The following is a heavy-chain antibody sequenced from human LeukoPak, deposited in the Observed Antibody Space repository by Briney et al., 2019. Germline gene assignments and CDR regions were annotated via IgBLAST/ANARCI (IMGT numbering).Heavy chain of an antibody. J-gene: IGHJ4*02. D-gene: IGHD3-10*01. CDR1: GFTFSNYV. V-gene: IGHV3-48*02. CDR2: IKSSGTII. CDR3: ARMGVVVRAVAGLDGIDY. Sequence: PGGSLRLSCAASGFTFSNYVIHWVRQAPGKGLEWVAYIKSSGTIIYYADSVKGRFTISRDNVKNLLYLEMNSLRDEDTAIYYCARMGVVVRAVAGLDGIDYWGQGTQVTVSS.